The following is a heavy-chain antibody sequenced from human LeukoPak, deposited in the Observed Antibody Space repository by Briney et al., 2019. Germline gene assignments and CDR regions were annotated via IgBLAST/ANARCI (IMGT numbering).Heavy chain of an antibody. CDR3: ARSAGQWLVPEDY. V-gene: IGHV3-21*01. CDR2: ISSSSSYI. Sequence: PGGSLRLSCAASGFTFSSYSMNWVRQAPGKGLEWVSSISSSSSYIYYADSVKGRFTISGDNAKNSLYLQMNSLRAEDTAVYYCARSAGQWLVPEDYWGQGTLVTVSS. CDR1: GFTFSSYS. D-gene: IGHD6-19*01. J-gene: IGHJ4*02.